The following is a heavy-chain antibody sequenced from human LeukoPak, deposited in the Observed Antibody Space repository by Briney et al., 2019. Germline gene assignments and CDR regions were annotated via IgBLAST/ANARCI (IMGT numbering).Heavy chain of an antibody. CDR2: IYYSGST. CDR3: ARDDGSGLGPYFDY. V-gene: IGHV4-31*03. J-gene: IGHJ4*02. CDR1: GGSISSGGYY. Sequence: PSETLSLTCTVSGGSISSGGYYWSWIRQHPGKGLEWTGYIYYSGSTYYNPSLKSRVTISVDTSKNQFSLKLSSVTAADTAVYYCARDDGSGLGPYFDYWGQGTLVTVSS. D-gene: IGHD6-19*01.